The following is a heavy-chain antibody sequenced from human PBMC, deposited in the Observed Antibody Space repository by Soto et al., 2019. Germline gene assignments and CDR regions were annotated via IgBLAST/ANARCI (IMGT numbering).Heavy chain of an antibody. V-gene: IGHV3-23*01. J-gene: IGHJ4*02. CDR1: GFTLRTNG. CDR2: ILGSGGDT. D-gene: IGHD2-15*01. CDR3: TGHGGYSY. Sequence: PGGTLRLSCAATGFTLRTNGMSWFRQAPGKGLEWVSSILGSGGDTYYADSLKGRFTISRDNSKNTLYLQLNSLGAEDTALYYRTGHGGYSYLAQGTLVTVSS.